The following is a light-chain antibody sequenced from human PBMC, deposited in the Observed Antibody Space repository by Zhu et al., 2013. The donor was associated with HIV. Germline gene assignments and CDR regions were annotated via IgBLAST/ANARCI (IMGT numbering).Light chain of an antibody. J-gene: IGKJ5*01. V-gene: IGKV1D-13*01. Sequence: AIQLTQSPSSLSASVGDRVTITCRASQGISSALAWYQQKPGKVPKVLIYRASTLDSGAPSRFSGSGSGTDFILTISSLQPEDFATYYCQQFNNYPITFGQGTRLEIK. CDR3: QQFNNYPIT. CDR2: RAS. CDR1: QGISSA.